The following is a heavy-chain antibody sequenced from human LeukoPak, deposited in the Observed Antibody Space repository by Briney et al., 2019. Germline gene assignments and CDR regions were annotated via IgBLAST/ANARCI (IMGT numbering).Heavy chain of an antibody. CDR1: GFTFSSYS. CDR3: ARDVLMVYAFDY. V-gene: IGHV3-21*01. D-gene: IGHD2-8*01. CDR2: ISSSSSYI. J-gene: IGHJ4*02. Sequence: GGSLTLSCAACGFTFSSYSMNCVRQAPGKGLEWVSSISSSSSYIYYADSVKGRFTISRDNAKNSLYLQMNSLRAEDTAVYYCARDVLMVYAFDYWGQGTLVIVSS.